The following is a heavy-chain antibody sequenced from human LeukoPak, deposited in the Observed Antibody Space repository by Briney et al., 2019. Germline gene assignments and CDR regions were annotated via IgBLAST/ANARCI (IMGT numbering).Heavy chain of an antibody. V-gene: IGHV3-33*01. Sequence: GGSLRLSCAASEFTFSTYGMNWVRQGPGKGLEWVGIIWCDGSQKYYADSVKGRFTISRDNSKNTLYLEMNSLRADDTAVYYCARVGCTGGSCKPYAYYAMDGWGRGTTVTVSS. D-gene: IGHD3-10*01. J-gene: IGHJ6*02. CDR1: EFTFSTYG. CDR2: IWCDGSQK. CDR3: ARVGCTGGSCKPYAYYAMDG.